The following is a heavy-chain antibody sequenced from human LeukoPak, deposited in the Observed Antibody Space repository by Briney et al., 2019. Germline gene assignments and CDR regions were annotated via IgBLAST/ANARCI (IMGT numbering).Heavy chain of an antibody. CDR2: IYYSGST. J-gene: IGHJ4*02. CDR3: ARRGEAAAKGGRYFDQ. D-gene: IGHD6-13*01. Sequence: SETLSLTCTVSAGSISSSSYYWGWIRQPPGKGLEWIGYIYYSGSTYYNPSLKSRVTISVDTPKNQFSLTLSSVTAADTALYFCARRGEAAAKGGRYFDQWGQGTLVTVSS. V-gene: IGHV4-39*01. CDR1: AGSISSSSYY.